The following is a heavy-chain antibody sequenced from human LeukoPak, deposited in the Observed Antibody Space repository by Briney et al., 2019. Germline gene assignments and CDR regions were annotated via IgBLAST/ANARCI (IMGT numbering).Heavy chain of an antibody. D-gene: IGHD3-10*01. Sequence: QSGGSLRLSCAASGFTFSSYAMSWVRQAPGKGLEWVSAISGSGGSTYYADSVKGRFTISRDNSKNTLYLQMNRLRGEDTAVCYCERLPGYHYAPFDIWGQGTLVPVSS. V-gene: IGHV3-23*01. J-gene: IGHJ3*02. CDR3: ERLPGYHYAPFDI. CDR1: GFTFSSYA. CDR2: ISGSGGST.